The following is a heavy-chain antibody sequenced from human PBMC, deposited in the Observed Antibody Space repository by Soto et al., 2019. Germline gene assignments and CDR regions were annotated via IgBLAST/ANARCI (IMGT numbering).Heavy chain of an antibody. J-gene: IGHJ4*02. D-gene: IGHD5-12*01. V-gene: IGHV4-39*01. CDR3: ARLEGLATISYYFDF. CDR2: VYYRGNA. Sequence: QLQLQESGPGLVKPSETLSLTCSVSDDSINSDKYYWGWIRQPPGKGLEWIGSVYYRGNAYYNPSLQTRGTISLDKSKGQFSLKLNSVTAADSAVYFCARLEGLATISYYFDFWGPGALVTVSS. CDR1: DDSINSDKYY.